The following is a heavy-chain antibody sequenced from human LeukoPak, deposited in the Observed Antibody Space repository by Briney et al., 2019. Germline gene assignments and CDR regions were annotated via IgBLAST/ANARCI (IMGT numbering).Heavy chain of an antibody. V-gene: IGHV4-38-2*02. CDR3: ARVHMVRGAVFDY. CDR1: GYSISSGYY. J-gene: IGHJ4*02. CDR2: IYHSGST. Sequence: SETLSLTCTVSGYSISSGYYWGWIRQPPGKGLEWIGSIYHSGSTYYNPSLKSRVTISVDTSKNQFSLKLSSVTAADTAVYYCARVHMVRGAVFDYWGQGTLVTVSS. D-gene: IGHD3-10*01.